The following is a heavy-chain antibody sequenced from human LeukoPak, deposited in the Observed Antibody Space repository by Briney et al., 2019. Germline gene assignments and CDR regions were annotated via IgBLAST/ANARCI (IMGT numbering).Heavy chain of an antibody. CDR3: ARDGSGWSFDY. V-gene: IGHV3-30*04. CDR1: GFIFSSCD. J-gene: IGHJ4*02. CDR2: ISYDGSKR. Sequence: GGSLSLSCTASGFIFSSCDTHWVRQAPGKALEWVAVISYDGSKRYYADSVKGQFTISRDNSRNTLYLQLHSLRAEDTAVYYCARDGSGWSFDYWGQGILVTASS. D-gene: IGHD6-19*01.